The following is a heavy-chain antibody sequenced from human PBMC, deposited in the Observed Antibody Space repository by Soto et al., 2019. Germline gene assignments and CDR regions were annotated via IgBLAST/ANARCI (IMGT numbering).Heavy chain of an antibody. J-gene: IGHJ4*02. CDR1: GYTFIEYY. CDR3: ARPPGYISDWYYFDL. CDR2: ISPKSGGT. V-gene: IGHV1-2*02. Sequence: ASVKVSCKASGYTFIEYYMHWVLQAPGQGFEWMGRISPKSGGTNYAQKCQGRVTMTWDTSLNTAYMELSSLISEDTAVYYCARPPGYISDWYYFDLWGQGTLVTVSS. D-gene: IGHD6-19*01.